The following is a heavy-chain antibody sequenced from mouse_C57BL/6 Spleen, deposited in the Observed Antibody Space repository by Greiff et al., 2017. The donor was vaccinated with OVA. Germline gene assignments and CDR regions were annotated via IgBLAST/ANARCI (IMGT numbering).Heavy chain of an antibody. Sequence: VQLQQPGAELVKPGASVKLSCKASGYTFTSYWMQWVKQRPGQGLEWIGEIDPSDSYTNYNQKFKGKATLTVDTSSSTTYMQLSSLTSEDAAVYYCARDYDWYFDVWGTGTTVTVSS. J-gene: IGHJ1*03. CDR3: ARDYDWYFDV. V-gene: IGHV1-50*01. D-gene: IGHD1-1*02. CDR2: IDPSDSYT. CDR1: GYTFTSYW.